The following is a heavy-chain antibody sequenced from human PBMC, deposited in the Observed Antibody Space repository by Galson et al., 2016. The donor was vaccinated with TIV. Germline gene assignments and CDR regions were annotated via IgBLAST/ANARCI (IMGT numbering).Heavy chain of an antibody. CDR3: ARVTSQTYYMDV. D-gene: IGHD4-11*01. Sequence: SLRLSCAASGFTFDEYSMSWVRQAPGKGLEWVATINWKGNSADYADSVRGRFTISRDNGKNSLYLQMNSLRGEDTALYYCARVTSQTYYMDVWAKGTTVTVSS. CDR1: GFTFDEYS. CDR2: INWKGNSA. V-gene: IGHV3-20*04. J-gene: IGHJ6*03.